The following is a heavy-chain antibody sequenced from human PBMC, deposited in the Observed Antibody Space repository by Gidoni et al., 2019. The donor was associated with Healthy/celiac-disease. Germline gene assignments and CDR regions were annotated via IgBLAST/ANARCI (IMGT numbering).Heavy chain of an antibody. V-gene: IGHV4-34*01. CDR2: INHSGST. Sequence: QVQLQPWGAGLLKPSETLSLTRAVYGGSFSGYYWSWIRQPPGKGLEWCGEINHSGSTNYNPSLKSRVTISVDTSKNQFSLKLSSVTAADTAVYYWARGVRHYDYVWGSDRSAASLSFDYWGQGTLVTVSS. D-gene: IGHD3-16*02. CDR3: ARGVRHYDYVWGSDRSAASLSFDY. J-gene: IGHJ4*02. CDR1: GGSFSGYY.